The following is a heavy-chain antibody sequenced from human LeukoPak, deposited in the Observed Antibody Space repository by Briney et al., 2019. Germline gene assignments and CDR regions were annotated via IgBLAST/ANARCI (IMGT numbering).Heavy chain of an antibody. CDR2: IYPGDSDT. V-gene: IGHV5-51*01. CDR3: ARGGGYYYYYFEY. J-gene: IGHJ4*02. Sequence: PGASLQISCQGSGYSFTNYWIGWVRQLPGKGLEWMGIIYPGDSDTRHSPSFQGQVTISADKSISTAYLQWSSLKASDTAMYYCARGGGYYYYYFEYWGQGTLVTVSS. D-gene: IGHD3-22*01. CDR1: GYSFTNYW.